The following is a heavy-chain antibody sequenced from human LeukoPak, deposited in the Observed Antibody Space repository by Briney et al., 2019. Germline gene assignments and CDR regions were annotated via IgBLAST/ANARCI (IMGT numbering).Heavy chain of an antibody. Sequence: GGSLRLSCAASGFTFSSYWMHWVRQAPGKGLVWVSHINVDGSSTTYADSVKGRFTISRDNAKNTLYLQMNSLRAEDTAVYYCGYTYGSLLGGQGTLVTVSS. CDR1: GFTFSSYW. J-gene: IGHJ4*02. D-gene: IGHD5-18*01. V-gene: IGHV3-74*01. CDR2: INVDGSST. CDR3: GYTYGSLL.